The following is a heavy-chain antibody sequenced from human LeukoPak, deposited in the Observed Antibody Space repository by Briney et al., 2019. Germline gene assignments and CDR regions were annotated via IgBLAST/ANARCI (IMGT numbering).Heavy chain of an antibody. CDR2: IGPTGSTT. J-gene: IGHJ4*02. V-gene: IGHV3-74*01. CDR1: GFSFSGHW. Sequence: GGSLRLSCTASGFSFSGHWMHWARQLPGKGLVWVSRIGPTGSTTSYADSVKGRFTVSRDNAKNTLYLQVNNLRAEDTAVYYCARGPNSNWSGLDFWGQGTLLTVSS. D-gene: IGHD6-6*01. CDR3: ARGPNSNWSGLDF.